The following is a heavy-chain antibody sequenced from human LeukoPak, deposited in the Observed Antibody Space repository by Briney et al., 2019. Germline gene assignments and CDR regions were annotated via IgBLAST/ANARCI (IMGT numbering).Heavy chain of an antibody. CDR2: ISYDGTNK. Sequence: GGSLRLSCAASGFTFSNYAMHWVRQAPGKGLEWVAVISYDGTNKYYADSVKGRLTISRDNSKNTLYLQVDSPRAEDTAVYYCVILYYDILTGYPNAFDIWGQGTMVTVCS. CDR3: VILYYDILTGYPNAFDI. D-gene: IGHD3-9*01. J-gene: IGHJ3*02. V-gene: IGHV3-30-3*01. CDR1: GFTFSNYA.